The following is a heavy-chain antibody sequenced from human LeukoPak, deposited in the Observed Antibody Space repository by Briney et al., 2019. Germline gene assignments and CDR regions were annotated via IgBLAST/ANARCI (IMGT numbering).Heavy chain of an antibody. V-gene: IGHV4-59*08. CDR1: GGSISSYY. D-gene: IGHD1-26*01. Sequence: SETLSLTCTVSGGSISSYYWSWIRQPPGKGLEWIGYIYYSGSTNYNPSLRSRVTISVDASKNQFSLKLSSVPAADTAVYYCARQTFLPLGTGPRFDPWGQGTLVSVSS. CDR3: ARQTFLPLGTGPRFDP. CDR2: IYYSGST. J-gene: IGHJ5*02.